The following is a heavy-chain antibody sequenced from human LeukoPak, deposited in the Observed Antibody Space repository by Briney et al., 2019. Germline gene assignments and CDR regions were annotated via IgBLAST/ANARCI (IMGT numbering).Heavy chain of an antibody. D-gene: IGHD3-10*01. CDR2: INHSGST. J-gene: IGHJ5*02. V-gene: IGHV4-34*01. CDR1: GGSFSGYY. CDR3: ARDRSGLYRSGSSYNYPFDP. Sequence: MPSETLSLSCAVYGGSFSGYYWSWIRQPPGKGLEWIGEINHSGSTNYNPSLKSRVTISVDTSKNQFSLKLSSVTAADTAVYYCARDRSGLYRSGSSYNYPFDPWGQGTLVTVSS.